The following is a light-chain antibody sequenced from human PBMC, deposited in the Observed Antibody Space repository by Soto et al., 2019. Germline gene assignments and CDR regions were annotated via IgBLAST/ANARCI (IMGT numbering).Light chain of an antibody. J-gene: IGKJ3*01. V-gene: IGKV4-1*01. Sequence: DIVMTQSPDSLAVSLGERATINCKSSQSILYTSNNKNYLAWYQQKPGQPPKLLIHWASTRESGVPDRFSGSGSGTDFTLTISSLQAEDVAVYFCQHYYSAPFAFGPGTKVEIK. CDR3: QHYYSAPFA. CDR2: WAS. CDR1: QSILYTSNNKNY.